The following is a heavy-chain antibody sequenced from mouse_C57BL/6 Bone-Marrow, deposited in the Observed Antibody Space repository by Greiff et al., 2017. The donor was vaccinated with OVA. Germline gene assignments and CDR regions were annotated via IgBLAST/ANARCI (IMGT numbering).Heavy chain of an antibody. D-gene: IGHD2-2*01. CDR3: ERHVDGYDASYFDY. Sequence: VQLQQSGPELVKPGASVKISCKASGYAFSSSWMNWVKQRPGKGLEWIGRIYPGDGDTNYNGKFKGKATLTADKSSSTAYMQLSSLTSEDSAVYFCERHVDGYDASYFDYWGQGTTLTVSS. V-gene: IGHV1-82*01. CDR1: GYAFSSSW. CDR2: IYPGDGDT. J-gene: IGHJ2*01.